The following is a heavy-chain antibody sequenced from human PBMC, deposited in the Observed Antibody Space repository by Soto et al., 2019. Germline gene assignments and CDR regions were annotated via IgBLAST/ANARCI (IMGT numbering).Heavy chain of an antibody. Sequence: EVQLLESGGGLVQPGGSLRLSCAASGFTFSSYAMSWVRQAPGQGMEWVSAISGTGGSTYYADSVKGRFTMSRDNSKNTLYLQMNSLRAEDTAVYYCAKGRWLQLYFDYWGQGTLVTVSS. D-gene: IGHD5-18*01. J-gene: IGHJ4*02. CDR3: AKGRWLQLYFDY. CDR1: GFTFSSYA. CDR2: ISGTGGST. V-gene: IGHV3-23*01.